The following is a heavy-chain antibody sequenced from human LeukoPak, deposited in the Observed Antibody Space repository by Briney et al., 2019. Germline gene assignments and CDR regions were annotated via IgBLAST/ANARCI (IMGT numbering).Heavy chain of an antibody. CDR2: INPNSGGT. Sequence: ASVKVSCKASGYIFSNYGISWVRQAPGQGLEWMGWINPNSGGTNYAQKFQGRVTMTRDTSISTAYMELSRLRSDDTAVYYCARARITMIVVIWDYWGQGTLVTVSS. V-gene: IGHV1-2*02. CDR3: ARARITMIVVIWDY. CDR1: GYIFSNYG. J-gene: IGHJ4*02. D-gene: IGHD3-22*01.